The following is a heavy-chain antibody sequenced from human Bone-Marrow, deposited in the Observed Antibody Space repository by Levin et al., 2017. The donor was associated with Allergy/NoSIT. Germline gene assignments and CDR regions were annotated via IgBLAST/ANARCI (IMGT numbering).Heavy chain of an antibody. Sequence: GESLKISCVASGFTFSGYVMHWVRQAPGRGLEWVSVISDDDTTKYYADSVKGRFTISRDNSEDTLYLQLNSLRADDTALYYCARDRGDGGADAFDVWGQGTMVTVSS. V-gene: IGHV3-30-3*01. J-gene: IGHJ3*01. CDR3: ARDRGDGGADAFDV. CDR1: GFTFSGYV. CDR2: ISDDDTTK. D-gene: IGHD3-16*01.